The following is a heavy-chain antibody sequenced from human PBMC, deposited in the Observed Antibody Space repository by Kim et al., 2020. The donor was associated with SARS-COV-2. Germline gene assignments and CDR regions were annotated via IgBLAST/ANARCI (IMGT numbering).Heavy chain of an antibody. D-gene: IGHD2-2*01. CDR1: GGTFSSYA. Sequence: SVKVSCKASGGTFSSYAISWVRQAPGQGLEWMGGIIPIFGTANYAQKFQGRVTITADKSTSTAYMELSSLRSEDTAVYYCAQTRGYCSSTSCDGDYYYGMDVWGQGTTVTVSS. CDR2: IIPIFGTA. V-gene: IGHV1-69*06. J-gene: IGHJ6*02. CDR3: AQTRGYCSSTSCDGDYYYGMDV.